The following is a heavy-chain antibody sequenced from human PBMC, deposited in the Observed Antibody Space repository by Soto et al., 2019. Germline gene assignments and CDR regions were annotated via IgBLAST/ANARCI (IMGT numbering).Heavy chain of an antibody. CDR2: IGGSGGSP. CDR3: AKRSDSWNYRHWGYGMDV. Sequence: GGSLRLSCAASGFTFSSYAMSWVRQAPGKGLEWVSAIGGSGGSPYYADSVKGRFTISRDNSKNTLYLQMNSLRAEDTAVYYCAKRSDSWNYRHWGYGMDVWGQGTTVTVSS. D-gene: IGHD1-7*01. J-gene: IGHJ6*02. V-gene: IGHV3-23*01. CDR1: GFTFSSYA.